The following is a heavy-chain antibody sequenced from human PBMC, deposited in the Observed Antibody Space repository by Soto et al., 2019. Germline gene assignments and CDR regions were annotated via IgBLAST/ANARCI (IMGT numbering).Heavy chain of an antibody. CDR2: FDPEDGET. J-gene: IGHJ5*02. V-gene: IGHV1-24*01. CDR1: GYSLTELS. CDR3: ATDLYGSGSFNWFDP. D-gene: IGHD3-10*01. Sequence: ASVKVSCTVSGYSLTELSMHWVRQAPGKGLEWMGGFDPEDGETIYAQKFQGRVTMTEDTSTDTAYMELSSLRSEDTAVYYCATDLYGSGSFNWFDPWGQGTLVTVSS.